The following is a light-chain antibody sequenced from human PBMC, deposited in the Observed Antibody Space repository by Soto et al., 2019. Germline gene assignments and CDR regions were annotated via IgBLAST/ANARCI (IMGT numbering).Light chain of an antibody. CDR2: DAS. CDR1: QSIDSW. J-gene: IGKJ4*01. CDR3: QQSKTSLLT. Sequence: DIQITQSPSTLAASVGDSVTITCRDSQSIDSWLAWYQKKTGKDPKIVMYDASSLESGVSSRFSGIVSGTEFNLILRRLQPDECATYEGQQSKTSLLTGCGVTKVEIK. V-gene: IGKV1-5*01.